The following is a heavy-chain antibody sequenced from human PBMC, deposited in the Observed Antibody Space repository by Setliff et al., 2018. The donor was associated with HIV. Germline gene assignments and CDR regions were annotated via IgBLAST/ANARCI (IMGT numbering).Heavy chain of an antibody. CDR3: ARDKDEDYGSTSFDY. CDR2: ISRDGNTI. V-gene: IGHV3-11*01. J-gene: IGHJ4*02. D-gene: IGHD4-17*01. CDR1: GFTFSDYY. Sequence: GESLKISCAASGFTFSDYYMSWLRQAPGKGLEWVSYISRDGNTIYYADSVKGRFTISRDNAKNSLYLQLNSLRPEDTAVYYRARDKDEDYGSTSFDYWGQGILVTVSS.